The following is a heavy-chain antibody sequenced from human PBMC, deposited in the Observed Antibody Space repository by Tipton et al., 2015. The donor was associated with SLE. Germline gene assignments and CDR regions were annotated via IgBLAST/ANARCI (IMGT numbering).Heavy chain of an antibody. CDR2: IYNSGST. D-gene: IGHD6-13*01. CDR3: ARGYSSSWYREFFDI. J-gene: IGHJ2*01. Sequence: TLSLTCTVSGGSISSYYWGWIRQPAGGGLEWIGRIYNSGSTNYNPSLMSRVTMSVDTSKNQFSLRLRSATAADTAFYYCARGYSSSWYREFFDIWGRGTLVTVSS. CDR1: GGSISSYY. V-gene: IGHV4-4*07.